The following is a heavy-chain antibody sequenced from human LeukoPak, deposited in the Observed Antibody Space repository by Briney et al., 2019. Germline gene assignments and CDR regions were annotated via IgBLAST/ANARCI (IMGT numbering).Heavy chain of an antibody. J-gene: IGHJ4*02. Sequence: ASVKVSCKASGYTFTSYGISWVRQAPGQGLEWMGWVSAYNGNTNYAQKFQGRVTMTRDTSTTTVYMELSSLRSEDTAVYHCARDLVAPDYWGQGTLVTVSS. D-gene: IGHD6-6*01. CDR3: ARDLVAPDY. CDR1: GYTFTSYG. V-gene: IGHV1-18*01. CDR2: VSAYNGNT.